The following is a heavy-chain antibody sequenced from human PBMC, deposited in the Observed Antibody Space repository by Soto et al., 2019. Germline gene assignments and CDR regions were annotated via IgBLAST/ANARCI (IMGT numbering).Heavy chain of an antibody. Sequence: PGGSLRLSCAASGFTFSGYGMHWVRQAPGKGLEWVAVISYDGSNKYYADSVKGRFTISRDNSKNTLYLQMNSLRAEDTAVYYCAKSLQVTPYGMDVWGQGTTVTVS. V-gene: IGHV3-30*18. D-gene: IGHD5-18*01. CDR1: GFTFSGYG. J-gene: IGHJ6*02. CDR2: ISYDGSNK. CDR3: AKSLQVTPYGMDV.